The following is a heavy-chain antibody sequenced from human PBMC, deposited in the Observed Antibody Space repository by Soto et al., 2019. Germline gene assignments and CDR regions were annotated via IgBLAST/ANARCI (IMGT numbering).Heavy chain of an antibody. CDR2: IPYDGSNN. J-gene: IGHJ6*02. CDR1: VFTFNSYV. D-gene: IGHD6-19*01. V-gene: IGHV3-30*18. Sequence: SLRRSCAPSVFTFNSYVMQWVRQSPGKRLEWVEVIPYDGSNNYYADSVKGRFTISRDNSKNTLYLQMNRLIAEDTSVYYCAKSPKAVRDHGMDVYGQGPNATVSS. CDR3: AKSPKAVRDHGMDV.